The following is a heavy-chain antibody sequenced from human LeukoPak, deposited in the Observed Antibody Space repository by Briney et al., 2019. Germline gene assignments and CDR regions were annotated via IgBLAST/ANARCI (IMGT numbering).Heavy chain of an antibody. CDR3: AREGYDFWARGTHDAFDI. J-gene: IGHJ3*02. Sequence: SETLSLTCTVSGGSISSYYWSWIRQPPGKGLEWIGEINHSGSTNYNPSLKSRVTISVDTSKNQFSLKLSSVTAADTAVYYCAREGYDFWARGTHDAFDIWGQGTMVTVSS. CDR2: INHSGST. CDR1: GGSISSYY. D-gene: IGHD3-3*01. V-gene: IGHV4-34*01.